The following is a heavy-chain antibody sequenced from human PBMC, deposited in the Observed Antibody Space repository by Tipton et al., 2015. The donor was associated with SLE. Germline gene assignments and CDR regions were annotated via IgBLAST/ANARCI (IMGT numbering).Heavy chain of an antibody. D-gene: IGHD5-12*01. J-gene: IGHJ4*02. CDR2: ISGSGGST. CDR3: AKDGLGWLRLYYFDY. Sequence: SLRLSCAASGFTFSSYWMSWVRQAPGKGLEWVSAISGSGGSTYYADSVKGRFTISRDNSKNTLYLQMNSLRAEDTAVYYCAKDGLGWLRLYYFDYWGQGTLVTVSS. CDR1: GFTFSSYW. V-gene: IGHV3-23*01.